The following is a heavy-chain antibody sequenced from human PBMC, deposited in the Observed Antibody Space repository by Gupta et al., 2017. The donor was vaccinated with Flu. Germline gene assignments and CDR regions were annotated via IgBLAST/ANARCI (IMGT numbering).Heavy chain of an antibody. CDR3: ARGQWDN. Sequence: SLRLSCAASGFTLSRYDMSWVRQAPGRGLELISCSRSSGSTYYGDPVRGRFTISRDNVKNSLYLQMSGLRYEDTAIYYCARGQWDNWGQGPLVIGSS. D-gene: IGHD6-19*01. J-gene: IGHJ4*02. V-gene: IGHV3-48*03. CDR1: GFTLSRYD. CDR2: SRSSGST.